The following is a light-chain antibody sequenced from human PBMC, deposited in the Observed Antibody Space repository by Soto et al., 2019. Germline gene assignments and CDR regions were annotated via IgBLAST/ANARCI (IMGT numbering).Light chain of an antibody. CDR1: RSASDW. CDR2: KAS. V-gene: IGKV1-5*03. Sequence: DIQMTQSPSTLSASVGDRVTITCRASRSASDWLAWCQQRPGEAPRMLISKASTLESGVPSRFNGSGSGTHFTLTITSLQPDDSATYYCQQYNSYSATFGQGTKVEIK. J-gene: IGKJ1*01. CDR3: QQYNSYSAT.